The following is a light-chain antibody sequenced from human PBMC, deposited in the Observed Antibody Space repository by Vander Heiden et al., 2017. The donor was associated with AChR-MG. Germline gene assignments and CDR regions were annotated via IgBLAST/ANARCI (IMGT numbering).Light chain of an antibody. CDR2: GAS. V-gene: IGKV3-15*01. CDR3: QQDNNWPYT. J-gene: IGKJ2*01. CDR1: QSVNSN. Sequence: EIVMTQSPATLSVSPGERATLSCRASQSVNSNLGWYQQKLGQAPRLLSYGASTRATGIPARFSGSGSGTEFTLTISSLQSEDFAVYYCQQDNNWPYTFGQGTKLEIK.